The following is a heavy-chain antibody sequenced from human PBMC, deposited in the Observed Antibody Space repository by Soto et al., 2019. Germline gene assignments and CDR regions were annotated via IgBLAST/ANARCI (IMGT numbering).Heavy chain of an antibody. Sequence: PSGTLSLTCTVSGGSISNYYWSWIRQPPGKGLEWIGCVYYTGSTNYNPSLKSRVTISIDTSKNQFSLKLSSVTAADTAVYYCTREQTSAAVTQWGQGTLVTVSS. D-gene: IGHD4-4*01. V-gene: IGHV4-59*01. CDR1: GGSISNYY. CDR2: VYYTGST. CDR3: TREQTSAAVTQ. J-gene: IGHJ4*02.